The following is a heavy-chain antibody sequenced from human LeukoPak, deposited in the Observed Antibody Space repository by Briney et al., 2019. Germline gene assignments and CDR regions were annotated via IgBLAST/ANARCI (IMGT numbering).Heavy chain of an antibody. D-gene: IGHD2/OR15-2a*01. V-gene: IGHV4-59*01. CDR2: IYYSGST. Sequence: PSETLSLTCTVSGGSISSYYWSWIRQPPGKGLEWIGYIYYSGSTNYNPSLKSRVTISVDTSKNQFSLKLSSVTAADTAVYYCAGSSPNIRYYYMDVWGKGTTVTVSS. CDR1: GGSISSYY. J-gene: IGHJ6*03. CDR3: AGSSPNIRYYYMDV.